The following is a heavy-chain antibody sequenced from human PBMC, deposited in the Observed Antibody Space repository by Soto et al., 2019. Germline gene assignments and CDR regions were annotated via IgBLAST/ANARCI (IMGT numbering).Heavy chain of an antibody. CDR1: GFTISNNY. D-gene: IGHD1-26*01. V-gene: IGHV3-53*01. Sequence: EVQLVESGGGLVQPGGSLRLSCAASGFTISNNYMNWVRQAPGKGLEWVSFIYSGDSTNYADSVKGRFTISRDNSKKPVYLQLNPRGAEETALFFWARGGGATGEYYYHYYTLDVWGQGTTVTVSS. CDR2: IYSGDST. J-gene: IGHJ6*02. CDR3: ARGGGATGEYYYHYYTLDV.